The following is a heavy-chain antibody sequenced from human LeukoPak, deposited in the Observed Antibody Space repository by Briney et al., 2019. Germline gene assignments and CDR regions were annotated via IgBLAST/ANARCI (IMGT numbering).Heavy chain of an antibody. J-gene: IGHJ3*02. V-gene: IGHV1-18*01. Sequence: VASVKVSCKASGYTFTSYGISWVRQAPGQGLEWMGWISAYNGDTNYAQKLQGRVTTTTDTSTSTAYMELRSLRSDDPAVYYCARGGPAPHRITLIVVASSTDAFDIWGQGTMVTVSS. CDR3: ARGGPAPHRITLIVVASSTDAFDI. CDR1: GYTFTSYG. D-gene: IGHD3-22*01. CDR2: ISAYNGDT.